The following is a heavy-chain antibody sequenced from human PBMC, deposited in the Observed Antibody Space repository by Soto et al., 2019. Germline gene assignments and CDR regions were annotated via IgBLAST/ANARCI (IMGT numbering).Heavy chain of an antibody. CDR2: IYGNGRST. CDR1: GFTFSIYT. V-gene: IGHV3-23*01. Sequence: EVQLLESGGGLVQPAGSLRLSCAASGFTFSIYTMSWFRQAPGKGLEWVSSIYGNGRSTFYSASVKGRFTISRDNSGNTVDLQMSSLRGEDTAIYYCAKDFTPDSRWDIDYWGQGSLVTVSS. J-gene: IGHJ4*02. CDR3: AKDFTPDSRWDIDY. D-gene: IGHD1-26*01.